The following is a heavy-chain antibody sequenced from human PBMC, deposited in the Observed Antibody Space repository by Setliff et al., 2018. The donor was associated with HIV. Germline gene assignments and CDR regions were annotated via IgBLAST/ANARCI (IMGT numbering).Heavy chain of an antibody. J-gene: IGHJ4*02. CDR2: LSPIRSIA. V-gene: IGHV1-69*10. D-gene: IGHD5-18*01. CDR3: ARDPSGHSYGYYFDL. CDR1: GNTFNIYA. Sequence: GPSVKVSCKASGNTFNIYAISWVRQAPGHGPEWVGGLSPIRSIANYAQKFQGRVTITADKSRSTAYMELSSLTSEDTAVYYCARDPSGHSYGYYFDLWGQGTLVTVSS.